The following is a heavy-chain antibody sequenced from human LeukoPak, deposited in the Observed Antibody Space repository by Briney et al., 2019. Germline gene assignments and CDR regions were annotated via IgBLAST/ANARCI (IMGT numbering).Heavy chain of an antibody. V-gene: IGHV3-30*07. D-gene: IGHD6-19*01. CDR1: GFTFSSYA. CDR2: ISYDGSNK. Sequence: PGRSLRLSCAASGFTFSSYAMHWVRQAPGKGLEWVAVISYDGSNKYYADSVKGRFTISRDNSKNTLYLQMNSLRAEDTAVYYCAKAGVFSSGWHPETYFDYWGQGTLVTVSS. CDR3: AKAGVFSSGWHPETYFDY. J-gene: IGHJ4*02.